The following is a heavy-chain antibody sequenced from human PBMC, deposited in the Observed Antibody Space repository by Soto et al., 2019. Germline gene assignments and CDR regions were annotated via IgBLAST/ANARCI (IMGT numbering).Heavy chain of an antibody. Sequence: TSETLSLTSTVYSCSIISNYCSCVRPPPGGGVEWIWYIYYSGSTHYNPSLKSRVTISVDTSKNQSSLKLSSVTAADTAVYYCARGVVVGASSNEFDYWGQGTLVTVSS. CDR2: IYYSGST. D-gene: IGHD2-15*01. CDR3: ARGVVVGASSNEFDY. CDR1: SCSIISNY. J-gene: IGHJ4*02. V-gene: IGHV4-59*01.